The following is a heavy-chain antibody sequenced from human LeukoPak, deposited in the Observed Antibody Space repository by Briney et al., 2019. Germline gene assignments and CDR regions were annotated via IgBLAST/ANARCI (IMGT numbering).Heavy chain of an antibody. Sequence: EASVKVSCKASGYTFTSYGISWVQQAPGQGLEWMGWISAYNGNTNYAQKLQGRVTMTTDTSTSTAYMELRSLRSDDTAVYYCARDMGIAAAGTCGYWGQGTLVTVSS. CDR2: ISAYNGNT. V-gene: IGHV1-18*01. J-gene: IGHJ4*02. CDR3: ARDMGIAAAGTCGY. CDR1: GYTFTSYG. D-gene: IGHD6-13*01.